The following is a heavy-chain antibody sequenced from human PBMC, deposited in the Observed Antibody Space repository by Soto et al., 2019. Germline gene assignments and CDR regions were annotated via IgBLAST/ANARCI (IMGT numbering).Heavy chain of an antibody. CDR3: AKRSSSSTFDY. D-gene: IGHD6-6*01. CDR1: GFTFSSYA. CDR2: ISGSDDST. V-gene: IGHV3-23*01. Sequence: EVQLLESGGGLVQPGESLRLSCAASGFTFSSYAMSWVRQAPGKELEWDSVISGSDDSTYYADSVKRRFTISRDNSKNTLYLQMNSLSAEDTAVYYCAKRSSSSTFDYWGQGTLVTVSS. J-gene: IGHJ4*02.